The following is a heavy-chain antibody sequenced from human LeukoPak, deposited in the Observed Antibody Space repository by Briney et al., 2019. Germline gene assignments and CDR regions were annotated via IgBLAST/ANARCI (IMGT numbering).Heavy chain of an antibody. V-gene: IGHV1-2*02. D-gene: IGHD6-19*01. CDR2: INPNSGGT. CDR1: GDIFTGYY. J-gene: IGHJ4*02. Sequence: ASVKVSCKASGDIFTGYYVHWVRQAPGQGLEWMGWINPNSGGTNYAQKFQDRVTMTRDTSISTVYTELGWLKSDDTAIYYCARGNPYLAVAGPFDYWGQGTLVTVSS. CDR3: ARGNPYLAVAGPFDY.